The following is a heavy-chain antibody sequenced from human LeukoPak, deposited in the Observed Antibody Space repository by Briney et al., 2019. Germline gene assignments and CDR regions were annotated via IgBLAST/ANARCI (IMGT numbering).Heavy chain of an antibody. D-gene: IGHD3-22*01. CDR1: GGSFSGYY. J-gene: IGHJ5*02. CDR2: INHSGST. V-gene: IGHV4-34*01. Sequence: SETLSLTCAVCGGSFSGYYWSWIRQPPGKGLEWIGEINHSGSTNYNPSLKSRVTISVDTSKNQFSLKLSSVTAADTAVYYCATSRTYYYDSSGYYYGGNWFDPWGQGTLVTVSS. CDR3: ATSRTYYYDSSGYYYGGNWFDP.